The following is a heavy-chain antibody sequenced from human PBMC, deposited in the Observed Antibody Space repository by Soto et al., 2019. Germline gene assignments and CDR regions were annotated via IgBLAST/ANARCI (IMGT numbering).Heavy chain of an antibody. Sequence: QVHLQESGPGLVKPSETLSLTCTVFGGSISNFYWSWVRQPAGKGLEWIGRIYPSGTTNYNPSLKSRVTMSVDTSENQLFLKLTSVTAADTAVYYCARGPYCGSDCYFGVWGQGTLVTVSS. J-gene: IGHJ4*02. CDR2: IYPSGTT. V-gene: IGHV4-4*07. D-gene: IGHD2-21*02. CDR1: GGSISNFY. CDR3: ARGPYCGSDCYFGV.